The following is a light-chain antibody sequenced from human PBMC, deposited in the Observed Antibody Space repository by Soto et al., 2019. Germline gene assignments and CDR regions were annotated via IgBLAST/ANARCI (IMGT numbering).Light chain of an antibody. Sequence: IQMTHSPSSLSSSICDRVTITCLASQAIRNDLGWYQQKPGKAPKLLIYTASTLQSGVPSRFSGSGSGADFTLTIRSLQPEDSATYYCLHDYSYPRTFGQGTKVDIK. V-gene: IGKV1-6*01. J-gene: IGKJ1*01. CDR2: TAS. CDR3: LHDYSYPRT. CDR1: QAIRND.